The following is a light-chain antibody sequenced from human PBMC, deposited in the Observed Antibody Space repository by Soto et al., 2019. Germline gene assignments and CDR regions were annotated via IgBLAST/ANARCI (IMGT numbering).Light chain of an antibody. CDR1: QSVSSY. CDR3: QQRSYWLT. CDR2: DAS. J-gene: IGKJ4*01. Sequence: EIVVTQSPATLSLSPGERATLSCRASQSVSSYLAWYQKKPSQAPRLLIYDASNRATGIPARFSGSGSGTDFTLTISSREPEDLAVYYCQQRSYWLTFGGGTKVEIK. V-gene: IGKV3-11*01.